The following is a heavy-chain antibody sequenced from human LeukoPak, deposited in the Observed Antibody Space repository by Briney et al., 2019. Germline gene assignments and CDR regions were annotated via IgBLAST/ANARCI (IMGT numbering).Heavy chain of an antibody. V-gene: IGHV1-2*02. Sequence: ASVKVSCKASGYTFTSYGISWVRQAPGQGLEWMGWINPNSGGTNYAQKFQGRVTMTRDTSISTAYMELSRLRSDDTAVYYCARVSSSGWYGWSYYFDYWGQGTLVTVSS. CDR2: INPNSGGT. CDR3: ARVSSSGWYGWSYYFDY. J-gene: IGHJ4*02. D-gene: IGHD6-19*01. CDR1: GYTFTSYG.